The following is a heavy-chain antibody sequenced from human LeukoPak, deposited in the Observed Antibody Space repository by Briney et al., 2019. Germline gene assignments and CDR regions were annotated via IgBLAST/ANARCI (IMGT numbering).Heavy chain of an antibody. V-gene: IGHV4-31*03. CDR2: IYYSGST. Sequence: SETLSLTCTVCGGSFSGYYWSWIRQHPGKGLEWIGYIYYSGSTYYNPSLKSRVTISVDTSKNQFSLKLSSVTAADTAVYYCARSYYDSSGYYPYWYFDLWGRGTLVTVSS. CDR1: GGSFSGYY. D-gene: IGHD3-22*01. CDR3: ARSYYDSSGYYPYWYFDL. J-gene: IGHJ2*01.